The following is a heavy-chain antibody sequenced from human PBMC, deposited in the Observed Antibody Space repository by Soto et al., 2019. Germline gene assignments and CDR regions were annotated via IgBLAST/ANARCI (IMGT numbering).Heavy chain of an antibody. V-gene: IGHV1-69*02. CDR2: IIPILGIA. CDR3: ARAPRLYFDS. J-gene: IGHJ4*02. Sequence: QVQLVQSGAEVKKPGSSVKVSCKASGGTFSSYTISWVRQAPGQGLEWMGRIIPILGIANYAQKFQGRVTITADKSTCTAYMELSSLRSEATAVYYCARAPRLYFDSWGQGTLVTVSS. CDR1: GGTFSSYT.